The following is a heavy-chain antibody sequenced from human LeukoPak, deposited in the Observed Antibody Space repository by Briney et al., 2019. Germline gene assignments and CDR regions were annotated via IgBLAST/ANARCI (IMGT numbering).Heavy chain of an antibody. CDR3: ARDPSTVTTGYY. V-gene: IGHV3-7*01. Sequence: GGSLRLSCAVSGFTFSSYWMSWVRQAPGKGLEWVANIKQDGSEKYYVDSVRGRFTISRDNAKSSLYLQMNSLRAEDTAVYYCARDPSTVTTGYYWGQGTLVTVFS. J-gene: IGHJ4*02. D-gene: IGHD4-17*01. CDR2: IKQDGSEK. CDR1: GFTFSSYW.